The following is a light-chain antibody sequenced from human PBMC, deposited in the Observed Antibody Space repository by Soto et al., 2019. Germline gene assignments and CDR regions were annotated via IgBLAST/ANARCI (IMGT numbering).Light chain of an antibody. Sequence: IVMTQSASTLSVSPGERATLSCRASQSISSNYLACYQQKPGHAPRLLIYGASSRATGIPDRFSGSGSGTDFTLTISRLEPEDFAVYYCQQYDNSAITFGQGTRLEIK. J-gene: IGKJ5*01. CDR3: QQYDNSAIT. CDR2: GAS. V-gene: IGKV3-20*01. CDR1: QSISSNY.